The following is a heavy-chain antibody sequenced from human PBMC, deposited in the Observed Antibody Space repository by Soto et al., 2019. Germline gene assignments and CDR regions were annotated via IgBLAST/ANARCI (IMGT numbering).Heavy chain of an antibody. CDR1: GYTFTSYY. J-gene: IGHJ5*02. CDR3: ARAYSPTSGSYCSYWFDH. CDR2: INPSGGST. Sequence: ASVKVSCKASGYTFTSYYMHWVRQAPGQGLEWMGIINPSGGSTSYAQKFQGRVTMTRDTSTSTVYMELSSLRPEDTAVYYCARAYSPTSGSYCSYWFDHWGQGTLVTVYS. D-gene: IGHD1-26*01. V-gene: IGHV1-46*01.